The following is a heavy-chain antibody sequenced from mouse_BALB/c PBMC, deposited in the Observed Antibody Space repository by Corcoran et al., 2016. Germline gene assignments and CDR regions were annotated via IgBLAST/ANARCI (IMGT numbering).Heavy chain of an antibody. CDR3: ARGGLGNPPYYAMDY. CDR1: GYTFSSYW. D-gene: IGHD2-1*01. CDR2: ILPGSGST. Sequence: QVQLQQSGAELMKPGASVKISCKATGYTFSSYWIEWVKQRPGHGLEWIGEILPGSGSTNYNEKFKGKATFTADTSSNTAYMQLSSLTSEDSAVYYCARGGLGNPPYYAMDYWGQGTSVTVSS. V-gene: IGHV1-9*01. J-gene: IGHJ4*01.